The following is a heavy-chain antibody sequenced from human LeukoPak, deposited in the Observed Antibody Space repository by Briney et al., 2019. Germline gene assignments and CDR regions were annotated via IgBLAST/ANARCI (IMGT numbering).Heavy chain of an antibody. Sequence: GGSLRLSCAASGFTFSYYAMHWVRQAPGKGLEWVAVLSYDGNNKYYADSVKGRFTISRDNSKNTLYLQMNSLRAEDTAVYYCAKGFAPGTLFGLFHYWGQGTLVTVSS. V-gene: IGHV3-30*04. CDR1: GFTFSYYA. CDR3: AKGFAPGTLFGLFHY. J-gene: IGHJ4*02. CDR2: LSYDGNNK. D-gene: IGHD3-10*01.